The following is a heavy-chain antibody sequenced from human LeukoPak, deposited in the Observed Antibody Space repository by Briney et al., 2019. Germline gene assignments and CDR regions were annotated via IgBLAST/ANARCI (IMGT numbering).Heavy chain of an antibody. CDR3: ARGVRPCSSTSCYGVDY. Sequence: ASVKVSCKASGCTFTSYDINWVRQATGQGLEWMGWMNPNSGNTGYAQKFQGRVTITRNTSISTAYMELSSLRSEDTAVYYYARGVRPCSSTSCYGVDYWGQGTLVTVSS. CDR2: MNPNSGNT. J-gene: IGHJ4*02. D-gene: IGHD2-2*01. CDR1: GCTFTSYD. V-gene: IGHV1-8*03.